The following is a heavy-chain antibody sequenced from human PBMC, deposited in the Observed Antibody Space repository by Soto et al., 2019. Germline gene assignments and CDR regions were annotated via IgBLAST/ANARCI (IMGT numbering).Heavy chain of an antibody. CDR2: IWYDGSNK. CDR3: ARDLVRGVPGSLAY. CDR1: GFTFSSYG. J-gene: IGHJ4*02. Sequence: GGSLRLSCAASGFTFSSYGMHWVRQAPGKGLEWVAVIWYDGSNKYYVDSVKGRFTISRDNSKNTLYLQMNSLRAEDTAVYYCARDLVRGVPGSLAYWGQGTLVTVSS. V-gene: IGHV3-33*01. D-gene: IGHD3-10*01.